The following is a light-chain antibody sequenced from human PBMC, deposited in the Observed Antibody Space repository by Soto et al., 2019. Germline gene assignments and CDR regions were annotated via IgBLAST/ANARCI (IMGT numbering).Light chain of an antibody. Sequence: EIVLTQSPGTLSLSPGERATLSCGASQSVSSSYLAWYQQKPGQAPRLLIYGASSRATGIPGRFSGSGSGTDFTLTISRLEPEDFAVYYCQQYGSSPTFGQGTKVDIK. J-gene: IGKJ1*01. CDR2: GAS. CDR3: QQYGSSPT. V-gene: IGKV3-20*01. CDR1: QSVSSSY.